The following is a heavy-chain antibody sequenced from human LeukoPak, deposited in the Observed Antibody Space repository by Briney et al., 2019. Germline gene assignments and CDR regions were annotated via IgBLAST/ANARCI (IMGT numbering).Heavy chain of an antibody. D-gene: IGHD2-2*01. CDR3: ARDIVVVPAAMLDY. V-gene: IGHV1-2*02. Sequence: ASVKVSCKASGYTFTGYYMHWVRQAPGQGLEWMGWINPNSGGTNYAQKFQGRVTMTRDTSISTAYMELSRLRSDDTAVYYCARDIVVVPAAMLDYWGQGTLVTVSS. J-gene: IGHJ4*02. CDR2: INPNSGGT. CDR1: GYTFTGYY.